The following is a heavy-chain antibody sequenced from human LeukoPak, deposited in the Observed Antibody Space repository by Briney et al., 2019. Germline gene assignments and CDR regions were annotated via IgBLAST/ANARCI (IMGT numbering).Heavy chain of an antibody. Sequence: PGRSLRLSCAASGFTFSSYAMHWVRQAPGKGLEWVAVISYDGSNKYYADSVKGGFTISRDNSKNTLYLQMNSLRAEDTAVYYCARDSGSQAFDYWGQGTLVTVSS. J-gene: IGHJ4*02. CDR1: GFTFSSYA. CDR3: ARDSGSQAFDY. V-gene: IGHV3-30*01. D-gene: IGHD1-26*01. CDR2: ISYDGSNK.